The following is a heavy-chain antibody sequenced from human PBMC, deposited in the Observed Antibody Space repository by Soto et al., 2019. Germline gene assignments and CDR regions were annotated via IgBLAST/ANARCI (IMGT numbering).Heavy chain of an antibody. J-gene: IGHJ4*02. V-gene: IGHV3-11*01. CDR3: ASSVLVTARFDY. D-gene: IGHD2-21*02. CDR2: ISNTGSTV. CDR1: GFTFSDYF. Sequence: GGSLRLSCAASGFTFSDYFMNWIRQAPGKGLEWVSYISNTGSTVYYADSVKGRFTISRDNAKNSLFLQMNSLRAEDTAVYYCASSVLVTARFDYWGQGTPVTVSP.